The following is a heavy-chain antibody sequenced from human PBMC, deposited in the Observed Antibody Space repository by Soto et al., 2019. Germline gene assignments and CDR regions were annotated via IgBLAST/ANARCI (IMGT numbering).Heavy chain of an antibody. CDR1: GFTFSSYS. V-gene: IGHV3-21*01. CDR2: ISSSSSYI. Sequence: EVQLVESGGGLVKPGGSLRLSCAASGFTFSSYSMNWVRQAPGKGLEWVSSISSSSSYIYYADSVKGRFTISRDNAKNSLYLQMNSLRAEDTAVYYCARDLQDIVLMASPAYYFDYWGQGTLVTVSS. CDR3: ARDLQDIVLMASPAYYFDY. D-gene: IGHD2-8*01. J-gene: IGHJ4*02.